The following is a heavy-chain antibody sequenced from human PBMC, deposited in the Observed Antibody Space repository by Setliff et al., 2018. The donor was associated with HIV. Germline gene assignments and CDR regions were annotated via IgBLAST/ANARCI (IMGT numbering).Heavy chain of an antibody. D-gene: IGHD2-2*01. CDR2: IDPNGGAT. V-gene: IGHV1-46*01. CDR3: ARAGGGATDQAFDI. CDR1: GYSFTSYF. J-gene: IGHJ3*02. Sequence: EASVKVSCKAFGYSFTSYFLHWVRQAPGQGLEWLGIIDPNGGATNNAQKLQGRLTVTTDTSTSTLYMELSNLRSDDTAVYYCARAGGGATDQAFDIWGQGTMVTVSS.